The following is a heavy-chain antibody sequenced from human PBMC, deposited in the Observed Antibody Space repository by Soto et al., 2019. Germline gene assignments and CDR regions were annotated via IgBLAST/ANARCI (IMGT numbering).Heavy chain of an antibody. Sequence: GESLKISCKGLGYTFTNYWIGWVRQMPGKGPEWMGLTYPSDLDTRYSPSFQGQVTISADKSVSTAYLQWNSLKASDTAMYYCATPGPGVAASFWGQGTQVTVSS. CDR3: ATPGPGVAASF. V-gene: IGHV5-51*01. CDR1: GYTFTNYW. D-gene: IGHD6-19*01. CDR2: TYPSDLDT. J-gene: IGHJ4*02.